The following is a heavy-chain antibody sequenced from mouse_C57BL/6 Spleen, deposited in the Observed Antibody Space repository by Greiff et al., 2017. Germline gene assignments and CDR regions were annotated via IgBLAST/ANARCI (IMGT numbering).Heavy chain of an antibody. Sequence: QVQLQQPGAELVMPGASVKLSCKASGFTFTGYWMHWVKQRPGQGLEWIGGIDPSDSYTNYNQKFKGKSTLTVDKSSSTAYMQLSSLTSEDSAVYYCARGGNYGWYFDVWGTGTTVTVSS. J-gene: IGHJ1*03. CDR3: ARGGNYGWYFDV. V-gene: IGHV1-69*01. CDR2: IDPSDSYT. CDR1: GFTFTGYW. D-gene: IGHD2-1*01.